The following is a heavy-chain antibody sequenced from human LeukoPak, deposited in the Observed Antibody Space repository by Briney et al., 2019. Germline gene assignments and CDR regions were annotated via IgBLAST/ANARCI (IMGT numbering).Heavy chain of an antibody. Sequence: PSETLSLTCTVSGGSISSSSYYWGWIRQPPGKGLEWIGGIYYSGSTNYNPSLKSRVTISVDTSKDQFSLNLTSVTAADTAVYYCARLKCISTTCPSRYVMDVWGQGTTVTVSS. CDR3: ARLKCISTTCPSRYVMDV. CDR1: GGSISSSSYY. V-gene: IGHV4-39*07. D-gene: IGHD2-2*01. J-gene: IGHJ6*02. CDR2: IYYSGST.